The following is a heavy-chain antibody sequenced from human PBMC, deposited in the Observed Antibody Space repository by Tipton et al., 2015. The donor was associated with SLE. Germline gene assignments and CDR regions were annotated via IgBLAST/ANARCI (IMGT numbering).Heavy chain of an antibody. J-gene: IGHJ4*02. Sequence: TLSLTCAVYGGSFSGYYWSWIRQPPGKGLEWIGEINHSGSTNYNPSLKSRVTISVDTSKNQFSLKLSSVTAADTAVYYCATGVSTFDYWGQGTLVTVSS. CDR1: GGSFSGYY. CDR2: INHSGST. D-gene: IGHD2/OR15-2a*01. V-gene: IGHV4-34*01. CDR3: ATGVSTFDY.